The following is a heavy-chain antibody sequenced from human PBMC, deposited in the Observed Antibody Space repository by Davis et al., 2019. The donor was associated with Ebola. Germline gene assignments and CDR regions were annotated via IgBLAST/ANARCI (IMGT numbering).Heavy chain of an antibody. Sequence: GGSLRLSCAASGFTFKNAWMSWVRQVQGRGLEWVGRIRSRGDGGTTDYGAPVKGRFTISSDDSKNTLFLQMDSLKTDDTAVYYFTTVRISGYHLSPWYYFYGMDVWVQGTTVTVSS. V-gene: IGHV3-15*01. D-gene: IGHD5-12*01. CDR1: GFTFKNAW. J-gene: IGHJ6*02. CDR2: IRSRGDGGTT. CDR3: TTVRISGYHLSPWYYFYGMDV.